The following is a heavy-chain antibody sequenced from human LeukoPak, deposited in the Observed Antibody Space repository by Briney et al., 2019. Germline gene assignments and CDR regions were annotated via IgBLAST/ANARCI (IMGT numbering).Heavy chain of an antibody. Sequence: SETLSLTCAVYGGSFSGYYWGWIRQPPGKGLEWIGSIYYSGSTYYNPSLKCRVTISVDTSKNQFSLKLSSVTAADTAVYYCARRGVGATPFDYWGQGTLVTVSS. CDR1: GGSFSGYY. CDR3: ARRGVGATPFDY. D-gene: IGHD1-26*01. CDR2: IYYSGST. J-gene: IGHJ4*02. V-gene: IGHV4-39*01.